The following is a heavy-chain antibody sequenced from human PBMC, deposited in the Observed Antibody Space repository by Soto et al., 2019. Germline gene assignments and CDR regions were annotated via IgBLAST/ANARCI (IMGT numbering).Heavy chain of an antibody. CDR2: IYHSGST. CDR3: ARGGVLLWFGEKVHDAFDI. J-gene: IGHJ3*02. CDR1: GGSISSSNW. Sequence: SETLSLTCAVSGGSISSSNWWSWVRQPPGKGLEWIGEIYHSGSTNYNPSLKSRVTISVDKSKNQFSLKLSSVTAADTAVYYCARGGVLLWFGEKVHDAFDIWGQGTMVTVSS. D-gene: IGHD3-10*01. V-gene: IGHV4-4*02.